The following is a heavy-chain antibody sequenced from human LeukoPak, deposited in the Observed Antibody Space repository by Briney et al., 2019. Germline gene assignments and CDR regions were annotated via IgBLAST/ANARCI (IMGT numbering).Heavy chain of an antibody. D-gene: IGHD3-10*01. CDR2: IYYSGST. CDR3: ARGQWRELNNWFDP. Sequence: SETLSLTCTVSGGSISSYYWSWIRQPPGKGLEWIGYIYYSGSTNYNPSLKSRVTISVDTSKNQFSLKLSSVTAADTAVYYCARGQWRELNNWFDPWGQGTTVTVSS. J-gene: IGHJ5*01. V-gene: IGHV4-59*01. CDR1: GGSISSYY.